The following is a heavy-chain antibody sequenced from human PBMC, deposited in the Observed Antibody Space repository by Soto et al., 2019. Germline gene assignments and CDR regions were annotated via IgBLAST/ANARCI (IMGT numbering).Heavy chain of an antibody. CDR1: GFSLSARGVG. J-gene: IGHJ4*02. V-gene: IGHV2-5*01. CDR2: IYWNDEK. Sequence: QITLKESGPTLVKPTQTLTLTCTVSGFSLSARGVGVGWIRQPPGKALEWLAVIYWNDEKRFSPSLKSRLTITQDTSKNQVVLTMTNMDPVDTATYFCAHSPWGAAPDYWGQGTLVTVSS. D-gene: IGHD3-16*01. CDR3: AHSPWGAAPDY.